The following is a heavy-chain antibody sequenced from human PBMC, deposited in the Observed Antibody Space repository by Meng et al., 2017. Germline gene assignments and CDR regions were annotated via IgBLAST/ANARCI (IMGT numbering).Heavy chain of an antibody. CDR2: IIPIFGTA. V-gene: IGHV1-69*06. Sequence: SVKVSCKASGGTFSSYAISWVRQAPGQGLEWMGGIIPIFGTANYAQKFQGRVTITADKSTSTAYMELSSLRSEDTAVYYCARERPAVRGPQNYYYYYGMDVWGQGTTVTVSS. CDR1: GGTFSSYA. D-gene: IGHD3-10*01. CDR3: ARERPAVRGPQNYYYYYGMDV. J-gene: IGHJ6*02.